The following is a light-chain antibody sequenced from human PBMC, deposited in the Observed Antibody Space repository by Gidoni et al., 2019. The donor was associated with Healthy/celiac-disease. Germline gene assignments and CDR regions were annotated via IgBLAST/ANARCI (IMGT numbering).Light chain of an antibody. CDR2: FDS. CDR1: NIGSKS. CDR3: QVWDSNSDRVV. J-gene: IGLJ2*01. Sequence: SYVLPQPPSVSVAPGKTARITCGGNNIGSKSVHWYQQKPGQAPVLVIYFDSDRPSGIPERFSASNSGNTATLTISRVEAGDEADYYCQVWDSNSDRVVFGGGTKLSVL. V-gene: IGLV3-21*04.